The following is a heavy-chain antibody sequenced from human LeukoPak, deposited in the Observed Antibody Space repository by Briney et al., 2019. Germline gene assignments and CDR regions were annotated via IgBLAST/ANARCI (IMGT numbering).Heavy chain of an antibody. D-gene: IGHD3-10*01. V-gene: IGHV3-30*02. Sequence: GGSLRLSCAASGFTFSSYGMHWVRQASGKGLEWVAFIRYDGSNKYYADSVKGRFTISRDNSKNTLYLQMNSLRAEDTAVYYCAKDGRDYYGSGSYDYWGQGTLVTVSS. CDR2: IRYDGSNK. J-gene: IGHJ4*02. CDR3: AKDGRDYYGSGSYDY. CDR1: GFTFSSYG.